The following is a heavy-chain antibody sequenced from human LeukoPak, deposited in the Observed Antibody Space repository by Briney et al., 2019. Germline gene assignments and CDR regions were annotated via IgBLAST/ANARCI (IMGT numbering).Heavy chain of an antibody. CDR2: IYYTGGF. CDR1: GGSISSTSYY. V-gene: IGHV4-39*01. CDR3: ARHFKLWTRAGQAAGGHVDY. Sequence: SETLSLTCTVSGGSISSTSYYWGWIRQPPGKGLEWIGSIYYTGGFYYNPSVKSRVTISVDTSKNQFSLKLRSVTAADTALYYCARHFKLWTRAGQAAGGHVDYWGRGTLVTVSS. J-gene: IGHJ4*02. D-gene: IGHD6-13*01.